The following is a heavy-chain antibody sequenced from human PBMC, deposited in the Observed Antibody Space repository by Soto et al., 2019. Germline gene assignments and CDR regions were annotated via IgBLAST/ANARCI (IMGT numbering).Heavy chain of an antibody. CDR3: GKDRWVDY. Sequence: GGALGLPCSVLGFTSRPYAMHWVRQAPGKGLEYASSISSNGGSTYYADSVKGRFTISRDNSKNTLYLQMSSRRTEDTALYYCGKDRWVDYWGQGILVTVSS. CDR2: ISSNGGST. D-gene: IGHD1-26*01. V-gene: IGHV3-64D*06. J-gene: IGHJ4*02. CDR1: GFTSRPYA.